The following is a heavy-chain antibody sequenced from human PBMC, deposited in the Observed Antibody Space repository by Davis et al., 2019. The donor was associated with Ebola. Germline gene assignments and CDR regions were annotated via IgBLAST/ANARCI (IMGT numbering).Heavy chain of an antibody. CDR1: GYTFTSYG. D-gene: IGHD4-17*01. J-gene: IGHJ4*02. Sequence: ASVKVSCKASGYTFTSYGISWVRQAPGQGLEWMGWISAYNGNTNYAQKLQGRVTMTRDTSTSTVYMELSSLRSEDTAVYYCARDQSTVTTVYFDYWGQGTLVTVSS. CDR3: ARDQSTVTTVYFDY. V-gene: IGHV1-18*01. CDR2: ISAYNGNT.